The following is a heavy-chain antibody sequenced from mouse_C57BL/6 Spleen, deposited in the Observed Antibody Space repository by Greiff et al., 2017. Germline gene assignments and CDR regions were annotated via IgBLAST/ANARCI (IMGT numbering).Heavy chain of an antibody. CDR2: INPGSGGT. V-gene: IGHV1-54*01. CDR1: GYAFTNYL. J-gene: IGHJ2*01. D-gene: IGHD2-2*01. Sequence: QVQLQQSGAELVRPGTSVKVSCKASGYAFTNYLIEWVKQRPGQGLEWIGVINPGSGGTNYNEKFKGKATLTADKSSSTAYMQRSSLTSEDSAVYFCARPYGYDVRYFDYWGQGTTLTVSS. CDR3: ARPYGYDVRYFDY.